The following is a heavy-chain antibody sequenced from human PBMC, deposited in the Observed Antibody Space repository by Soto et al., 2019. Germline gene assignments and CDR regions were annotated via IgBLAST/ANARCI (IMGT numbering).Heavy chain of an antibody. CDR1: GYTFTSYG. J-gene: IGHJ4*02. CDR2: ISAYNGNT. CDR3: ARGRLAYCGGDCSPSVY. Sequence: QVQLVQSGAEVKKPGASVKVSCKASGYTFTSYGISWVRQAPGQGLEWMGWISAYNGNTNYAQKLQGRVTMTTDTSTSTAHVELRSLRSDDTAVYYCARGRLAYCGGDCSPSVYWGQGTLVTVSS. D-gene: IGHD2-21*02. V-gene: IGHV1-18*01.